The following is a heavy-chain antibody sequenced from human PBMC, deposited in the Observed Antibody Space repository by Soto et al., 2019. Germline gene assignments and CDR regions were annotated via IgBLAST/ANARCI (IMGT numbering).Heavy chain of an antibody. CDR1: GYTFTSYG. CDR2: ISAYNGNT. D-gene: IGHD3-10*01. Sequence: ASVKVSCKASGYTFTSYGISWVRQAPGQGLEWMGWISAYNGNTNYAQKLQGRVTMTTDTSTSTAYMELRSLRSDDTAVYYCARSLTMVRGVIIPPPGYWGQGTLVTVSS. CDR3: ARSLTMVRGVIIPPPGY. V-gene: IGHV1-18*01. J-gene: IGHJ4*02.